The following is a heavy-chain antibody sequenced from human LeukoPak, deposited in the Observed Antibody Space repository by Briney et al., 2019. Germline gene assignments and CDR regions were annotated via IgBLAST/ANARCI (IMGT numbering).Heavy chain of an antibody. J-gene: IGHJ4*02. D-gene: IGHD2-2*01. CDR1: GFTFSNYE. CDR2: ISTGGSTI. Sequence: GGSLRLSCAGSGFTFSNYEMNWVRQAPGKGLEWLSYISTGGSTIYHADSVKGRFTISRDNANTSLYLQMNSLRPEDTALYYCVRRYCSSTSCTFDYRGQGTLVTVSS. V-gene: IGHV3-48*03. CDR3: VRRYCSSTSCTFDY.